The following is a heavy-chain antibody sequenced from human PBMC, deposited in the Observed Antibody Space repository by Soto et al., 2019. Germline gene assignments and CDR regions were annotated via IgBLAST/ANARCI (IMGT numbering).Heavy chain of an antibody. Sequence: ASVKVSCKVSGYTLTELSMHWVRQAPGKGLEWMGGFDPEDGETIYAQKFQGRVTMTEDTSTDTAYMELSSLRSEDTAVYYCATSFKQQLANDYWGQGTLVTVSS. D-gene: IGHD6-13*01. CDR1: GYTLTELS. CDR3: ATSFKQQLANDY. V-gene: IGHV1-24*01. CDR2: FDPEDGET. J-gene: IGHJ4*02.